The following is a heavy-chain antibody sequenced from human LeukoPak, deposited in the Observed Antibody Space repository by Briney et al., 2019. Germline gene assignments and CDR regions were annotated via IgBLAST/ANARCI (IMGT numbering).Heavy chain of an antibody. D-gene: IGHD3-3*01. J-gene: IGHJ4*02. CDR2: ISSSSSTI. Sequence: GGSLRLSCAASGFTFSSYSMNWVRQAPGKGLEWVSYISSSSSTIYYADSVKGRFTISRDNAKNSLYLQMNSLRDEDTAVYYCAKVSARYDFWSGYYVYWGQGTLVTVSS. CDR3: AKVSARYDFWSGYYVY. CDR1: GFTFSSYS. V-gene: IGHV3-48*02.